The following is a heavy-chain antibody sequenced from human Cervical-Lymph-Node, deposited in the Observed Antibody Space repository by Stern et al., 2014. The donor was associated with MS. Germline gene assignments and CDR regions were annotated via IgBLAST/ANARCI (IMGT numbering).Heavy chain of an antibody. D-gene: IGHD2-15*01. CDR1: GFTFNNYA. CDR3: AKAVVAAWFYYGMDV. J-gene: IGHJ6*02. CDR2: ISDSGSAT. V-gene: IGHV3-23*04. Sequence: EQLVESGGGLVQPGGSLRLSCATSGFTFNNYAMNWVRQAPGKGLEWVSTISDSGSATYYADSVKGRFTISRDNANDTLSLQMDRLRAEDTARYFCAKAVVAAWFYYGMDVWGQGTSVTVS.